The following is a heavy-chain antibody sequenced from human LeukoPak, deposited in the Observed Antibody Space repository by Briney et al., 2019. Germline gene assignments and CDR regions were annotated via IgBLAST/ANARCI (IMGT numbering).Heavy chain of an antibody. J-gene: IGHJ4*02. V-gene: IGHV3-48*03. D-gene: IGHD1-20*01. CDR3: ARRRYNWNAIDY. Sequence: PGRSLRLSCAASGFTFSRYAMHWVRQAPGKGLEWASYISSSGSTIYYADSVKGRFTISRDNAKNSLYLQMNSLRAEDTAVYFCARRRYNWNAIDYWGQGTLVTVSS. CDR1: GFTFSRYA. CDR2: ISSSGSTI.